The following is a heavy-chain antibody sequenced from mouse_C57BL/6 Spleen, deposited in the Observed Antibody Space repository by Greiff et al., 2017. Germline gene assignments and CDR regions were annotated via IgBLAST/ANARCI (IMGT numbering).Heavy chain of an antibody. CDR1: GYTFTDYE. V-gene: IGHV1-15*01. J-gene: IGHJ2*01. D-gene: IGHD2-1*01. CDR3: TRSGIYYGNYEDFDY. Sequence: LQESGAELVRPGASVTLSCKASGYTFTDYEMHWVKQTPVHGLEWIGAIDPETGGTAYNQKFKGKAILTADKSSSTAYMELRSLTSEDSAVYYCTRSGIYYGNYEDFDYWGQGTTLTVSS. CDR2: IDPETGGT.